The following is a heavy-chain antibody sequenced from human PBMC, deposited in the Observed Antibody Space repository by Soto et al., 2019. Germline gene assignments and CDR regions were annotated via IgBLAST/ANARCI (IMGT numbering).Heavy chain of an antibody. CDR3: ARPLVHRSFDI. CDR1: GYTFTSYA. V-gene: IGHV1-3*01. D-gene: IGHD2-8*02. Sequence: ASVKVSFKASGYTFTSYAMHWVRQAPGQRLEWMGWINAGNGNTKYSQKFQGRVTITRDTSASTAYMELSSLRSEDAAVYYCARPLVHRSFDIWGQGTMVTVSS. CDR2: INAGNGNT. J-gene: IGHJ3*02.